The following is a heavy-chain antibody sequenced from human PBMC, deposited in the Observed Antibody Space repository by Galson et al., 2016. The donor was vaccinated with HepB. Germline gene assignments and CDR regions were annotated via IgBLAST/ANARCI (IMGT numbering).Heavy chain of an antibody. V-gene: IGHV3-53*01. D-gene: IGHD6-6*01. CDR2: IYSGGRT. CDR3: AREGGWKYSRTSRGSPYYYYGMDV. Sequence: SLRLSCAASGFTVSSNYMSWVRQAPGKGLEWVSVIYSGGRTYYADSVKGRFTVSRDNSKNTLYLQMHILRAEDPAVYYCAREGGWKYSRTSRGSPYYYYGMDVCGKGTTVTFSS. CDR1: GFTVSSNY. J-gene: IGHJ6*04.